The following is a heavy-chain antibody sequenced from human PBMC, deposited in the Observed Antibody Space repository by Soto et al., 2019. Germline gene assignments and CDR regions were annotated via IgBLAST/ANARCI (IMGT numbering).Heavy chain of an antibody. V-gene: IGHV4-31*03. CDR1: GVSVISGGYY. Sequence: QVQLQESGPGLVKPSQTLSLTCTVSGVSVISGGYYYSWLRQLPGKGLEWLGYIYYTGRTYYNPSLESRITMSVDTSKNQFSLNLSSVTAADTAVYYCARDRSSSEGGMDVWGQGTTVTVSS. D-gene: IGHD6-6*01. CDR3: ARDRSSSEGGMDV. J-gene: IGHJ6*02. CDR2: IYYTGRT.